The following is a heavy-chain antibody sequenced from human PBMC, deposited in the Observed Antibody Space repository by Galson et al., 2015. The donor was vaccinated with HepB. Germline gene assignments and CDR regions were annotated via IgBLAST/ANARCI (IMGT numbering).Heavy chain of an antibody. J-gene: IGHJ4*02. CDR2: ISAGGSST. CDR3: AKGRGLYSSSWPLDD. Sequence: SLRLSCAASGFTFSDYYMSWVRQAPGKGLEWVSTISAGGSSTYYADSVKGRFTIFRDNSENTLCLQMNSLRAEDTAVYYCAKGRGLYSSSWPLDDWGQGTLITVSS. CDR1: GFTFSDYY. V-gene: IGHV3-23*01. D-gene: IGHD6-13*01.